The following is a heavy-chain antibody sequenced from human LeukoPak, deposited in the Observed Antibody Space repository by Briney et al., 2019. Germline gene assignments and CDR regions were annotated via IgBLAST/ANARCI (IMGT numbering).Heavy chain of an antibody. CDR3: AADVMGARDN. CDR2: ISYDGSNK. Sequence: GGSLRLSCAASGFTFSSYGMHWVRQAPGKGLEWVAVISYDGSNKYYADSVKGRFTISRDNAKNTLYLQMNSLRADDTAVYYCAADVMGARDNWGQGTLVTVSS. D-gene: IGHD1-26*01. CDR1: GFTFSSYG. J-gene: IGHJ4*02. V-gene: IGHV3-30*03.